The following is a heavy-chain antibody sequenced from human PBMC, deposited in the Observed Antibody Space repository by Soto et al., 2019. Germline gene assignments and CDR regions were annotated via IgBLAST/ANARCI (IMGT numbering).Heavy chain of an antibody. CDR1: GGAISGYY. V-gene: IGHV4-4*07. CDR3: ARGQRFSDSFDP. Sequence: PSETLSLTCTVSGGAISGYYWTWIRQPAGKGLEWIGRIYSSGGTKYNPSLKSRVTMSLDTSKNQFSLILSSVTAADTAVYYCARGQRFSDSFDPWGQGTLVTVSS. J-gene: IGHJ5*02. CDR2: IYSSGGT. D-gene: IGHD3-3*01.